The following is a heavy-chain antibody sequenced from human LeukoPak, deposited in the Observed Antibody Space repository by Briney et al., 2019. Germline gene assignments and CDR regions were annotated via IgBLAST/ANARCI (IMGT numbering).Heavy chain of an antibody. D-gene: IGHD7-27*01. CDR2: IYPSDSDT. CDR1: GYSFSNYW. CDR3: ARRELGILYYFDY. J-gene: IGHJ4*02. Sequence: GESLKISCKGSGYSFSNYWIGWVRQMPGKGLEWMGIIYPSDSDTTYSPSFQGQVTISADKSISTAYLQWSSLKASDTAMYYCARRELGILYYFDYWGQGTLVTVSS. V-gene: IGHV5-51*01.